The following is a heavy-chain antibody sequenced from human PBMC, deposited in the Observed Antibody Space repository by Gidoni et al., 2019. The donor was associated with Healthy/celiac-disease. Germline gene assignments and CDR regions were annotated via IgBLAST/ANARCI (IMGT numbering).Heavy chain of an antibody. Sequence: EVQLLESVGGLVQPGGSLRVSCAASGFTFSSYAMSWVRQAPGKGLEWVSAISGSGGSTYYADSVKGRFTISRDNSKITLYLQMNSLRAEDTAVYYCAKEERGIFGVVTRGYWGQGTLVTVSS. V-gene: IGHV3-23*01. CDR1: GFTFSSYA. J-gene: IGHJ4*02. CDR3: AKEERGIFGVVTRGY. D-gene: IGHD3-3*01. CDR2: ISGSGGST.